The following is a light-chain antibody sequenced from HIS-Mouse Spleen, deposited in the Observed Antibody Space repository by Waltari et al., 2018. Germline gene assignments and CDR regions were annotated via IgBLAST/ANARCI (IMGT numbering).Light chain of an antibody. J-gene: IGLJ2*01. Sequence: SYELTQPPSVSVSPGQTASITCSGDKLGDKYACWYQQKPGQSPVLVIYQDSKRPSGIHRRFSGSNSGNTAPLTISGTQAMDAADYYCQAWDSSTAVFGGGTKLTVL. V-gene: IGLV3-1*01. CDR2: QDS. CDR1: KLGDKY. CDR3: QAWDSSTAV.